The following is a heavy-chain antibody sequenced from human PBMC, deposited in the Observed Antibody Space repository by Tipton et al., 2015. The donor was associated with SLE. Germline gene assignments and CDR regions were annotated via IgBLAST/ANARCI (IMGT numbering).Heavy chain of an antibody. CDR1: GFTFSSYA. Sequence: SLRLSCAASGFTFSSYAMSWVRQAPGKGLEWVSVITGSGGSTYYADSVKGRFTISRDNSKNTLYLQMNSLRAEDTAVYYCARDGWFGEDTLIDYWGQGTLVTVSS. D-gene: IGHD3-10*01. J-gene: IGHJ4*02. CDR2: ITGSGGST. V-gene: IGHV3-23*01. CDR3: ARDGWFGEDTLIDY.